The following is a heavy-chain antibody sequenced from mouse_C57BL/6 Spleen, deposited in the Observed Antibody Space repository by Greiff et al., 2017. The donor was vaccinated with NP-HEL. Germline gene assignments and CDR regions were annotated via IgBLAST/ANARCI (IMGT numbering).Heavy chain of an antibody. V-gene: IGHV1-42*01. D-gene: IGHD1-3*01. CDR3: ARGLRGAMDY. CDR2: INPSTGGT. Sequence: EVKLQQSGPELVKPGASVKISCKASGYSFTGYYMNWVKQSPEKSLEWIGEINPSTGGTTYNQKFKAKATLTVDKSSSTAYMQLKSLTSEDSAVYYCARGLRGAMDYWGQGTSVTVSS. J-gene: IGHJ4*01. CDR1: GYSFTGYY.